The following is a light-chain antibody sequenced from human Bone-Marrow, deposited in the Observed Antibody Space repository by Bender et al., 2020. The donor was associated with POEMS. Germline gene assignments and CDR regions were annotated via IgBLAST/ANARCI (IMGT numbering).Light chain of an antibody. CDR2: DDN. CDR1: ALPKQY. V-gene: IGLV3-21*02. Sequence: SYELTQPPSVSVSPGQTARITCSGDALPKQYAYWYQQKPGQAPVLVVYDDNERPSGIPERFSGSNSGNTATLTISTVDAGDEADYYCQVWDSSSGDHIVVFGGGTKLTVL. CDR3: QVWDSSSGDHIVV. J-gene: IGLJ2*01.